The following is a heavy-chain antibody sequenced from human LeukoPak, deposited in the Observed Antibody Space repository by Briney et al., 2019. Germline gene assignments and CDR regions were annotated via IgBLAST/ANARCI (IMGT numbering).Heavy chain of an antibody. Sequence: ASVKVSCKASGYTFTGYYMHWVRQAPGQGLEWMGWINPNSGGTNYAQKFQGRVTMTRDTSISTAYMELSRLRSDDTAVYYCARHDVDTAMVTGGFDYWGQGTLVTVSS. CDR2: INPNSGGT. J-gene: IGHJ4*02. D-gene: IGHD5-18*01. CDR1: GYTFTGYY. CDR3: ARHDVDTAMVTGGFDY. V-gene: IGHV1-2*02.